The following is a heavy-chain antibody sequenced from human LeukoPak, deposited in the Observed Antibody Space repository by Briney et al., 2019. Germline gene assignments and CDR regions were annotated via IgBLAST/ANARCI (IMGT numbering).Heavy chain of an antibody. D-gene: IGHD3-22*01. J-gene: IGHJ4*02. V-gene: IGHV3-48*04. CDR3: ARASGYYDSSGYHRFDY. CDR1: GFTFSSYD. Sequence: GGSLRLSCAASGFTFSSYDMNWVRQAPGEGLEWVSYISSSSNTIYYADSVKGRFTISRDNAKNSLYLQMNSLRAEDTAVYYCARASGYYDSSGYHRFDYWGQGTLVTVSS. CDR2: ISSSSNTI.